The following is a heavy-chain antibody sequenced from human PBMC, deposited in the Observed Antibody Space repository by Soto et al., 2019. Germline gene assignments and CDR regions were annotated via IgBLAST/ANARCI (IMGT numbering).Heavy chain of an antibody. CDR2: ITGSSDYT. Sequence: GGSLRLSCEASGFFFSSYAMNWVRQAPGKGLQWVSSITGSSDYTSYIASVKGRFTISRDNSKNTLYLQMNSLRAEDTAVYFCAKEQTTGAHYALDYWSQGTLVTVSS. J-gene: IGHJ4*02. CDR3: AKEQTTGAHYALDY. CDR1: GFFFSSYA. V-gene: IGHV3-23*01. D-gene: IGHD2-8*02.